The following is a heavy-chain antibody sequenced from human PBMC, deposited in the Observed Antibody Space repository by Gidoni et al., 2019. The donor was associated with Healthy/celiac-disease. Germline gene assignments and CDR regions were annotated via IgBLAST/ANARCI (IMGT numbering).Heavy chain of an antibody. V-gene: IGHV4-39*01. CDR2: FYYSGST. Sequence: QLQLQESGPGLVKPSETLSLTCTVSGGSISSSSYYWGWIRQPPGKGLEWIGSFYYSGSTYYNPSLKSRVTISVDTSKNQFSLKLSSVTAADTAVYYCARQGDYGDYTGLFYWGQGTLVTVSS. CDR1: GGSISSSSYY. CDR3: ARQGDYGDYTGLFY. D-gene: IGHD4-17*01. J-gene: IGHJ4*02.